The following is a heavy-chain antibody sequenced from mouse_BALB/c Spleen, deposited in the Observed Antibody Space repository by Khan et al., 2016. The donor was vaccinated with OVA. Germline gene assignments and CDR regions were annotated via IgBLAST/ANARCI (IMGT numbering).Heavy chain of an antibody. CDR2: INPGSGAT. Sequence: QVQLKQSGAELVRPGTSVKVSCKASGYAFTDFLIEWLQQRPGQGLEWIGLINPGSGATNYHEKFKGKATLTANKSSSTAYMQPSSQTSDDSSVYFCASGGYGSWAYWGQGTLVTVSA. CDR3: ASGGYGSWAY. J-gene: IGHJ3*01. V-gene: IGHV1-54*01. CDR1: GYAFTDFL. D-gene: IGHD1-1*02.